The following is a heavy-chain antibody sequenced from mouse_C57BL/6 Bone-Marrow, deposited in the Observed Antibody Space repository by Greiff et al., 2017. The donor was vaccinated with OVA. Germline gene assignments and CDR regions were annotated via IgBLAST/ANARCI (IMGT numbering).Heavy chain of an antibody. Sequence: EVQLQQSGAELVRPGASVKLSCTASGFNIKDDYMHWVKQRPEQGLEWIGWIDPENGDTEYASKFQGKATITADTSSNTAYLQRSSLTSEDTAVYYCTTRGSSPYWYFDVWGTGTTVTVSS. CDR1: GFNIKDDY. CDR3: TTRGSSPYWYFDV. CDR2: IDPENGDT. J-gene: IGHJ1*03. D-gene: IGHD1-1*01. V-gene: IGHV14-4*01.